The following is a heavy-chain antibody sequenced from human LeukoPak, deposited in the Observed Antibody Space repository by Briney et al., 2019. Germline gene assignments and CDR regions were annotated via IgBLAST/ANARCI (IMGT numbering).Heavy chain of an antibody. Sequence: PGGSLRLSCAASGFTFSDYYMSWIRQAPGKGLEWVSYISSSGSTIYYADSVKGRFTISRDNAKNSLYLQMNSLRAEDTAVYYCARDLDLNLRIAVAGTGGFDYWGQGTLVTVSS. CDR2: ISSSGSTI. CDR1: GFTFSDYY. V-gene: IGHV3-11*04. D-gene: IGHD6-19*01. J-gene: IGHJ4*02. CDR3: ARDLDLNLRIAVAGTGGFDY.